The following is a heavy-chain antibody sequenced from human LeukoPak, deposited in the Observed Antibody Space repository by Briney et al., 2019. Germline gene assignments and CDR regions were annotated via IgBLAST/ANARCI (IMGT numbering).Heavy chain of an antibody. CDR3: ARRGTNCDILTGFAFYFDY. Sequence: PSETLSLTCTVSGGSISSYYWSWIRQPPGKGLEWIGYIYYSGSTNYNPSLKSRVTISVDTSKNQFSLKLSSVTAADTAVYYCARRGTNCDILTGFAFYFDYWGQGTLVTVSS. D-gene: IGHD3-9*01. V-gene: IGHV4-59*08. CDR1: GGSISSYY. J-gene: IGHJ4*02. CDR2: IYYSGST.